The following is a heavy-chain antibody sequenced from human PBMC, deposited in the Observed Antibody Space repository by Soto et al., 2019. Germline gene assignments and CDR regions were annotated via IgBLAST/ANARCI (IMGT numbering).Heavy chain of an antibody. V-gene: IGHV3-74*01. CDR2: VNSDVSST. Sequence: EVQLVESGGGLFQPGGSLRLSCAASGLTFSSYWMHWVRQAPGKGLVWVSRVNSDVSSTNYGDSVTGRFTISRDNAKDTLYLQMNSLRAEDTAVYYCAREGNYGNHHDGFDIWGQGTMVTVSS. J-gene: IGHJ3*02. D-gene: IGHD1-7*01. CDR3: AREGNYGNHHDGFDI. CDR1: GLTFSSYW.